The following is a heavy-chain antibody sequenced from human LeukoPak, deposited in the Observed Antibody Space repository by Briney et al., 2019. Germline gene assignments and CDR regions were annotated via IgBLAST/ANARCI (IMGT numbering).Heavy chain of an antibody. CDR1: GGSFSGYY. CDR3: ARGGYSGYDSFDY. D-gene: IGHD5-12*01. CDR2: INHSGST. V-gene: IGHV4-34*01. Sequence: SETLSLTCAVYGGSFSGYYWSWIRQPPGKGLEWIGEINHSGSTNYNLSLESRVTISVDTSKNQFSLKLSSVTAADTAVYYCARGGYSGYDSFDYWGQGTLVTVSS. J-gene: IGHJ4*02.